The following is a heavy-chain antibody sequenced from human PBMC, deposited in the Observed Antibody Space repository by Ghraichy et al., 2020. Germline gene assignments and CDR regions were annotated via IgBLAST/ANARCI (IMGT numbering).Heavy chain of an antibody. V-gene: IGHV1-46*01. D-gene: IGHD3-10*01. CDR3: ARDRPWYYGSGRLPDY. CDR2: INPSGGST. Sequence: ASVKVSCKASGYTFTSYYMHWVRQAPGQGLEWMGIINPSGGSTSYAQKFQGRVTMTRDTSTSTVYMELSSLRSEDTAVYYCARDRPWYYGSGRLPDYWGQGTLVTVSS. CDR1: GYTFTSYY. J-gene: IGHJ4*02.